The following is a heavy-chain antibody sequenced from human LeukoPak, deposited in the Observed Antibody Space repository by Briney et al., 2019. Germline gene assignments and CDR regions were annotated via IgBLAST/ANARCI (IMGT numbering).Heavy chain of an antibody. CDR3: VKGRSSSWYGSHPFDF. CDR1: GFTVSSNY. CDR2: MSGTTGSA. J-gene: IGHJ4*02. D-gene: IGHD6-13*01. Sequence: QPGGSLRLSCAASGFTVSSNYMSWVRQAPGKGLEWASGMSGTTGSAYYADSVKGRFIISRDNSKNTVYLQMNSLRVEDTAIYYCVKGRSSSWYGSHPFDFWGPGTQVTVSS. V-gene: IGHV3-23*01.